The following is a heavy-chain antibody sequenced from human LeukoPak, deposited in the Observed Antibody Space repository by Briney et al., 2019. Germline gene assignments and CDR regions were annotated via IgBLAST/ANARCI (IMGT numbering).Heavy chain of an antibody. J-gene: IGHJ4*02. CDR3: ARDQFGELLYYFDY. V-gene: IGHV1-2*02. Sequence: ASVKVSCKASGYTFTGYYMHWVRQAPGQGLEWMGWINPNSGGTNYAQKFQGRVTMTRDTSISTAYMELSRLRSDDTAVYYCARDQFGELLYYFDYWGQGTLVTVSS. CDR2: INPNSGGT. CDR1: GYTFTGYY. D-gene: IGHD3-10*01.